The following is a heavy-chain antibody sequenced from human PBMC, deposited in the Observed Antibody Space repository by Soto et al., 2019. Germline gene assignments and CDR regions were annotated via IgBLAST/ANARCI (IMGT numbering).Heavy chain of an antibody. Sequence: SETLSLTCAVSGDSMTRSVWWTWVRQPPGKGLEWIGEVFHTGDTNYNPSLKSRVTMSVDKSTNEFSLKVTSVTAADTAIYYCARKAWVRFDYWGQGALVTVSS. CDR2: VFHTGDT. V-gene: IGHV4-4*02. D-gene: IGHD7-27*01. CDR3: ARKAWVRFDY. CDR1: GDSMTRSVW. J-gene: IGHJ4*02.